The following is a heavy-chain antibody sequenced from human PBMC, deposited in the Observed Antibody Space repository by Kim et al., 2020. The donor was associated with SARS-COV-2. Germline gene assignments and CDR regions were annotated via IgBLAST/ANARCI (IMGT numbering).Heavy chain of an antibody. Sequence: SETLSLTCTVSGGSISSSSYYWGWIRQPPGKGLEWIGSIYYSGSTYYNPSLKXRVTIXVDTSKNQXXLKLSSVTAADTAVYYCARRGXDGYSLDYWGQGTXXTVSS. CDR2: IYYSGST. D-gene: IGHD5-18*01. CDR1: GGSISSSSYY. J-gene: IGHJ4*02. V-gene: IGHV4-39*01. CDR3: ARRGXDGYSLDY.